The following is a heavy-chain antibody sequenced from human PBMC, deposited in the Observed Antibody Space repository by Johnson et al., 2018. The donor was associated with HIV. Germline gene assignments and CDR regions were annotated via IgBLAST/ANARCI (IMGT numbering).Heavy chain of an antibody. CDR2: ISYDGSKE. Sequence: VQLVESGGGVVQPGRSLRLSCEGSGFIFRNFAMHWVRQAPGKGLEWVSMISYDGSKEYYAESVKGRFTISRDNSRNTLYLHLNSLRAVDTAVYYGARVRIGRENAFDIWGQGKMVTVSS. CDR3: ARVRIGRENAFDI. V-gene: IGHV3-30-3*01. D-gene: IGHD1-26*01. J-gene: IGHJ3*02. CDR1: GFIFRNFA.